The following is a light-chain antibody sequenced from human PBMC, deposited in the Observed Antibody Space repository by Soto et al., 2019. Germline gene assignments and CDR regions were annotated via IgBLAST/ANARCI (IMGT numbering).Light chain of an antibody. CDR1: KSLGTN. J-gene: IGKJ3*01. Sequence: EIVLTQSPGTLSLSPGEGAPSSSRAIKSLGTNLAWYKKKPGQPPSLLPYGAPSRATGIPDRFSGSGSGTDFTLTISRLEPEDSAVYYCQQLGTTPPFAFGPGTRVDMK. CDR2: GAP. CDR3: QQLGTTPPFA. V-gene: IGKV3-20*01.